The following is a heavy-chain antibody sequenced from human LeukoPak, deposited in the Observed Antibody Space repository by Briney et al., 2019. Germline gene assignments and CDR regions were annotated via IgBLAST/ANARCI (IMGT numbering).Heavy chain of an antibody. CDR3: ARGISNYGDYYCYYYYMDV. V-gene: IGHV4-34*01. D-gene: IGHD4-17*01. CDR2: INHSGST. CDR1: GGSFSGYY. J-gene: IGHJ6*03. Sequence: SETLSLTCAVYGGSFSGYYWSWIRQPPGKGLEWIGEINHSGSTNYNPSLKSRVTISVDTSKNQFSLKLSSVTAADTAVYYCARGISNYGDYYCYYYYMDVWGKGTTVTVSS.